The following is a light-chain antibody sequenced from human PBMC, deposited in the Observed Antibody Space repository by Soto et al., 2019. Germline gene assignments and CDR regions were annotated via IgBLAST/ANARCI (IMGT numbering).Light chain of an antibody. V-gene: IGKV1-8*01. J-gene: IGKJ1*01. CDR3: QHYYTYPWT. CDR2: AAS. Sequence: SASTGDRVTITCRASPDISNNLVWYQQKPGQVPTVLIHAASTLQGGVSSRFSGSRSGTYFTLTINSLQSEDFATYYCQHYYTYPWTVGQGTKVEV. CDR1: PDISNN.